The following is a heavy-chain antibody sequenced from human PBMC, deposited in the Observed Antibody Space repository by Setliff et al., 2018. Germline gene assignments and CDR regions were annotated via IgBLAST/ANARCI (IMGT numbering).Heavy chain of an antibody. CDR2: INPHASEK. J-gene: IGHJ4*02. D-gene: IGHD3-10*01. Sequence: GSLRLSCGASGFTYKNDWVSWVRQAPGKGLEWLASINPHASEKYYADSVKGRFTISRDNAKNSLSLQMNNLRTEDTAVYYCFGAGTCSYWGQGTLVTVSS. CDR1: GFTYKNDW. V-gene: IGHV3-7*01. CDR3: FGAGTCSY.